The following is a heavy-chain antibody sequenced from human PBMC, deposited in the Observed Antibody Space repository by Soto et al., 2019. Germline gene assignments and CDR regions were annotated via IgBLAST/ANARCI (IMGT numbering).Heavy chain of an antibody. J-gene: IGHJ4*02. CDR2: ISSSSSTI. D-gene: IGHD4-17*01. Sequence: GGSLRLSCAASGFTFSSYSMNWVRQAPGKGLEWVSYISSSSSTIYYADSVKGRFTISRDNAKNSLYLQMNSLRAEDTAVYYCARERGGHDYPAPYYFDYWGQGTLVTVSS. V-gene: IGHV3-48*01. CDR3: ARERGGHDYPAPYYFDY. CDR1: GFTFSSYS.